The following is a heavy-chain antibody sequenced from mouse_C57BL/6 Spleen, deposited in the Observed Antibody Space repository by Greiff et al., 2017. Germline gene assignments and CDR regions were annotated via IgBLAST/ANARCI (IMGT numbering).Heavy chain of an antibody. D-gene: IGHD2-3*01. CDR1: GYTFTSYW. Sequence: QVQLQQSGAELAKPGASVKLSCKASGYTFTSYWMHWVKQRPGQGLEWIGYINPSSGYTKYNQKFKDKATLTADKSSSTAYMQLSSLTYEDSAVYYCARHYDEDAYYFDYWGQGTTLTVSS. CDR3: ARHYDEDAYYFDY. J-gene: IGHJ2*01. CDR2: INPSSGYT. V-gene: IGHV1-7*01.